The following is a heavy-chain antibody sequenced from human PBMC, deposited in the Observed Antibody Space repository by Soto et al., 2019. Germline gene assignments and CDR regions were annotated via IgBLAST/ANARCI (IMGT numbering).Heavy chain of an antibody. D-gene: IGHD3-22*01. CDR2: INHSGRT. CDR1: GASFSGYY. Sequence: KPSGTLSLTCAVYGASFSGYYWSWIRQPPGKGLEWMGAINHSGRTNYNASLKRRSTISVDTSKNQFPLKLSSVTTADTAAYYCGRGRDYYDSSARGTDFDYWGQGTLVTVSS. J-gene: IGHJ4*02. V-gene: IGHV4-34*01. CDR3: GRGRDYYDSSARGTDFDY.